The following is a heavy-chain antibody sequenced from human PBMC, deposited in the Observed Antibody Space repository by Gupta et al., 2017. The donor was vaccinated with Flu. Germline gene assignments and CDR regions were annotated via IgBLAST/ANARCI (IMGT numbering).Heavy chain of an antibody. V-gene: IGHV1-2*06. J-gene: IGHJ1*01. CDR3: VRCQYCSTTKCPLPLDL. CDR1: Y. Sequence: YVHWVRQAPGQGLEWMGRINPSSGGTKYAQRFQGRVTLTSDTSTSTVSMELSSLKSDDAAVYYCVRCQYCSTTKCPLPLDLWGHGTLVTVSS. D-gene: IGHD6-13*01. CDR2: INPSSGGT.